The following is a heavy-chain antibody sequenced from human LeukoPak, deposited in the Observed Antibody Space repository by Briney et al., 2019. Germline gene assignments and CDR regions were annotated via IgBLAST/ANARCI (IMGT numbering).Heavy chain of an antibody. J-gene: IGHJ4*02. Sequence: GGSLRLSCAASGFPFSRNWMTWVRQAPGRGLEWVANIKQDGSVIYYVDSVKGRFTISRDNAKNSLSLQMNSLRAEDTAVYYCARIGYSSSSNDYWGQGTLVTVSS. CDR2: IKQDGSVI. V-gene: IGHV3-7*01. D-gene: IGHD6-6*01. CDR3: ARIGYSSSSNDY. CDR1: GFPFSRNW.